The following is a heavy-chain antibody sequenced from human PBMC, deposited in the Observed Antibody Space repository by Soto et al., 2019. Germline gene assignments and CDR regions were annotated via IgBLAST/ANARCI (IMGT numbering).Heavy chain of an antibody. V-gene: IGHV1-8*01. Sequence: ASVKVSCKASGYTFTNYVINWVRHATGQGLEWMGWMNPNSGNTSYAQKFQGRVTMTRDTSISTAYMELSRLRSDDTAVYYCARSIAAAGTLYYYYYMDVWGKGTTVTVSS. CDR1: GYTFTNYV. J-gene: IGHJ6*03. CDR2: MNPNSGNT. D-gene: IGHD6-13*01. CDR3: ARSIAAAGTLYYYYYMDV.